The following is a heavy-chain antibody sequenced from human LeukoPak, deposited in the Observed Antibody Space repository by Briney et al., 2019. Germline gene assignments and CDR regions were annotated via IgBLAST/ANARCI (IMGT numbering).Heavy chain of an antibody. CDR1: GFTFSRHG. V-gene: IGHV3-30*03. Sequence: GGSLRLSCAPSGFTFSRHGMHWVRQAPGKGLEWVAVISYDGSNKYYADSVKGRFTISGDNSKNTLYLQMNSLRAEDTAVYYCARDIGYSYGKAADYWGQGTLVTVSS. CDR3: ARDIGYSYGKAADY. CDR2: ISYDGSNK. D-gene: IGHD5-18*01. J-gene: IGHJ4*02.